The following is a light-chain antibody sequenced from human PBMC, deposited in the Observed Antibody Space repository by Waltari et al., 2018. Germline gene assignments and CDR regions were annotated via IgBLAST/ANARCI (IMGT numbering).Light chain of an antibody. Sequence: DIQMTQSPSAMSASVGDRVTITCRASQGIRNYLAWFQQNPGNAPKRLIYTASSLQSGVPSRFSGSGSGTEFTLTISSLQPEDFATYYCLQHSGYPITFGGGTKVEIK. V-gene: IGKV1-17*03. J-gene: IGKJ4*01. CDR2: TAS. CDR1: QGIRNY. CDR3: LQHSGYPIT.